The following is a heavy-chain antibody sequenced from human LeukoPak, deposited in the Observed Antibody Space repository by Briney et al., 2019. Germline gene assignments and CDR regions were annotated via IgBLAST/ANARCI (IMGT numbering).Heavy chain of an antibody. V-gene: IGHV3-48*03. Sequence: AGSLRLSCEASGVTFSSYEMNWVRQTPGKGLEWVSNISSSGSTKYYADSVMGRFNLSRDNAKKSLYLQMNSLRVEDTAVYYCAREALTDTTFGPYDYWGRGTLVTVSS. CDR3: AREALTDTTFGPYDY. D-gene: IGHD4-17*01. CDR1: GVTFSSYE. CDR2: ISSSGSTK. J-gene: IGHJ4*02.